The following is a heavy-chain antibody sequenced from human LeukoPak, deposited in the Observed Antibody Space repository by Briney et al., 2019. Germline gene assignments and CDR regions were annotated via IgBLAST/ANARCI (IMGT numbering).Heavy chain of an antibody. CDR2: ISWNSGNI. Sequence: GGSLRLSCAASGFTFDDCAMHWVRQAPGKGLEWVSGISWNSGNIGYADSVKGRFTISRDNSKNTLYLQMNSLRAEDTAVYYCARDPGITMVRGADYWGQGTLVTVSS. CDR1: GFTFDDCA. CDR3: ARDPGITMVRGADY. V-gene: IGHV3-9*01. J-gene: IGHJ4*02. D-gene: IGHD3-10*01.